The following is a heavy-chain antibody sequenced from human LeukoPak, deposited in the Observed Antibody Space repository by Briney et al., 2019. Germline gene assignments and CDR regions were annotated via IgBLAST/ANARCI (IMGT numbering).Heavy chain of an antibody. V-gene: IGHV4-34*01. D-gene: IGHD2-8*01. CDR1: GGSFSGYY. Sequence: PSETLSLTCAVYGGSFSGYYWSWIRQPPGKGLEWIGEINHSGSTNYNPSLKSRVTIPVDTSKNQFSLKLSSVTAADTAVYYCARHVWVKSALDYWGQGTLVTVSS. CDR2: INHSGST. CDR3: ARHVWVKSALDY. J-gene: IGHJ4*02.